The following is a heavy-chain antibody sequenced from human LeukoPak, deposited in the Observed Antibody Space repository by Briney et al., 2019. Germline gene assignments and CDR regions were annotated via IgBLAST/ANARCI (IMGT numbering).Heavy chain of an antibody. V-gene: IGHV4-4*07. CDR1: GGSISSNY. CDR3: ARDRGISGLRYYFDY. D-gene: IGHD6-19*01. J-gene: IGHJ4*02. CDR2: IYTSGST. Sequence: SETLSLTCTVSGGSISSNYWSWIRQPAGKELEWIGRIYTSGSTNYNPSLKSRVTISVDTSKNQFSLKLSSVTAADTAVYYCARDRGISGLRYYFDYWGQGTLVTVSS.